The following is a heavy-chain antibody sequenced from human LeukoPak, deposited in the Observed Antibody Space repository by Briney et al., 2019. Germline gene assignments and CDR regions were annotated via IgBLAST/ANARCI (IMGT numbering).Heavy chain of an antibody. J-gene: IGHJ3*02. CDR1: GYTFTGYY. CDR2: INPNSGGT. V-gene: IGHV1-2*02. D-gene: IGHD3-16*01. CDR3: ARDPPWGTGFADAFDI. Sequence: ASVKVSCKASGYTFTGYYMHWVRQAPGQGLEWMGWINPNSGGTNYAQKFQGRVTMTRDTSISTAYMELSRLRSDDTAVYYCARDPPWGTGFADAFDIWGQGTVVVVSS.